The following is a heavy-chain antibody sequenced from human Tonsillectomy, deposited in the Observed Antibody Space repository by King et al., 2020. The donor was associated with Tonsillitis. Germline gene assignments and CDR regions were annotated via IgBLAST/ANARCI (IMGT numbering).Heavy chain of an antibody. J-gene: IGHJ4*02. CDR2: LYYSGST. Sequence: QLQESGPGLVKPSETLSLTCTVSGGSISSSTYYWGWIRQPPGKGLEYIGSLYYSGSTYYNPSLKSRTTISVDTSRNQFSLKLSSVTAADTAVYYCAIGDHSYYFDYWGQGTLVTVSS. CDR1: GGSISSSTYY. D-gene: IGHD4-11*01. CDR3: AIGDHSYYFDY. V-gene: IGHV4-39*01.